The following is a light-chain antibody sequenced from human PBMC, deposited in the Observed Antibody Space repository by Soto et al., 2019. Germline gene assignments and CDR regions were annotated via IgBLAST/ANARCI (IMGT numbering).Light chain of an antibody. CDR3: QQYGGSPRVS. V-gene: IGKV3-20*01. Sequence: EIVLTQSPGALSLSPGERATLSCRASQTVSDNYLAWYQQKPGQAPRLLIYGASTSATGIPDRFSGSGSGTDFPLTISRLEPEDFAVYYCQQYGGSPRVSFGGGTKVEIK. J-gene: IGKJ4*01. CDR2: GAS. CDR1: QTVSDNY.